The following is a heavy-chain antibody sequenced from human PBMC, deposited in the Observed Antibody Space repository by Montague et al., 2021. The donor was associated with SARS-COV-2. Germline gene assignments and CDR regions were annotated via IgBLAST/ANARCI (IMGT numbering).Heavy chain of an antibody. CDR3: ARRRGREGYYYNPGSYAFDV. J-gene: IGHJ3*01. CDR1: GYSFTSYW. Sequence: QSGAEVKKSGESLKISCKGSGYSFTSYWIGWVRQMPGKGLEWMGIIYPGDSDTRYSPSFQGQVTISADKSISTAYLQWSSLTASDTAMYYCARRRGREGYYYNPGSYAFDVWGQGTMVTVSS. V-gene: IGHV5-51*01. CDR2: IYPGDSDT. D-gene: IGHD3-10*01.